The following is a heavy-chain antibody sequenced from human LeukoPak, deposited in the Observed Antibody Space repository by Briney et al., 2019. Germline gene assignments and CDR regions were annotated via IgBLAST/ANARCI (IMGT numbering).Heavy chain of an antibody. J-gene: IGHJ4*02. CDR1: GVSISSYH. D-gene: IGHD1-26*01. Sequence: PSETLSLTCTVSGVSISSYHWSWIRQPPGKGLEWIGYIYYSGSTNYNPSLKSRVTISVDTSKNQFSLKLSSVTAADTAVYYWARVCGGTYPDYWGQGTLVTVSP. CDR2: IYYSGST. CDR3: ARVCGGTYPDY. V-gene: IGHV4-59*01.